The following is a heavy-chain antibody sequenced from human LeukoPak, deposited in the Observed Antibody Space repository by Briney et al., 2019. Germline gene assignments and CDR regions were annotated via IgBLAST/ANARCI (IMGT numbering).Heavy chain of an antibody. D-gene: IGHD3-3*01. Sequence: GGSLRLSCAASGFTFSSYAMSWVRQAPGKGLEWVSTISSSGGSTYYADSVKGRFTISRDNSKNKLHLQMNSLRAEDTAVYYCAKDLGGYYDFWSGYHNWFDPWGQGTVVTVSS. J-gene: IGHJ5*02. CDR3: AKDLGGYYDFWSGYHNWFDP. CDR1: GFTFSSYA. CDR2: ISSSGGST. V-gene: IGHV3-23*01.